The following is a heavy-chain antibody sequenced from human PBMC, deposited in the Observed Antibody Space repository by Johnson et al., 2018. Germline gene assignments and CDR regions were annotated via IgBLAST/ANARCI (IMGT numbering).Heavy chain of an antibody. CDR1: GFTFSSYA. Sequence: VQLVETGGGVVQPGRSLRLSCAASGFTFSSYAMHWVRQAPGKGREWVAVISYAGSTKYYADSVKGRFTIPRDNSKNTLYLQMNSLRAEDTSVYYCARDWNARTQVPYYYYYYMDVWGKGTTVTVSS. V-gene: IGHV3-30-3*01. CDR2: ISYAGSTK. J-gene: IGHJ6*03. CDR3: ARDWNARTQVPYYYYYYMDV. D-gene: IGHD1-1*01.